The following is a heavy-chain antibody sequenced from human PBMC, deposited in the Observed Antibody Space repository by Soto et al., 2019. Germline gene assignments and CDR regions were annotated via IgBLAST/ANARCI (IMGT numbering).Heavy chain of an antibody. CDR1: GYIFTDYT. CDR3: ARDRGSSSWPHWYFDL. CDR2: INAGNGNT. V-gene: IGHV1-3*01. Sequence: ASVKVSCKASGYIFTDYTMHWVRQAPGQRLEWMGWINAGNGNTKYSQKFQGRVTITRDTSASTAYMELSSLRSEDTAVYYCARDRGSSSWPHWYFDLWGRGTLVTVSS. D-gene: IGHD6-13*01. J-gene: IGHJ2*01.